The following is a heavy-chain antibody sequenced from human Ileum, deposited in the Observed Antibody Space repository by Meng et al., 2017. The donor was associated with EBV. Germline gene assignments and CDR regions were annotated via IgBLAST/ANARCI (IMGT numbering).Heavy chain of an antibody. J-gene: IGHJ4*02. Sequence: VLLQGAGHGLVKASVTLSLTCAVSNDSISRSNWWSWVRQPPGKGLEWIGQIYYRGITDYNPSLKSRVTISVDKSRNQVSLKLNSVTAADTAVYFCARHSAYSQGYWGQGTLVTVSS. CDR3: ARHSAYSQGY. CDR1: NDSISRSNW. D-gene: IGHD4-11*01. V-gene: IGHV4-4*02. CDR2: IYYRGIT.